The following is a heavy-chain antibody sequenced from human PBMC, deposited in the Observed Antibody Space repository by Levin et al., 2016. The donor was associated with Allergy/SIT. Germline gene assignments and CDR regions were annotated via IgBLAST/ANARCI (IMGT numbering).Heavy chain of an antibody. CDR3: ARGSSGYDGGHWFDP. V-gene: IGHV1-69*13. D-gene: IGHD5-12*01. Sequence: SVKVSCKASGGTFSSYAISWVRQAPGQGLEWMGGIIPIFGTANYAQKFQGRVTITADESTSTAYMELSSLRSEDTAVYYCARGSSGYDGGHWFDPWGQGTLVTVSS. J-gene: IGHJ5*02. CDR1: GGTFSSYA. CDR2: IIPIFGTA.